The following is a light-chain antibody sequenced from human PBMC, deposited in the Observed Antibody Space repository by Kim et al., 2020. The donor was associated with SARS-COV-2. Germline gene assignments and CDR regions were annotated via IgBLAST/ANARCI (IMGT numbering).Light chain of an antibody. CDR3: HQYGSSRT. Sequence: EIVLTQSPGTLSLSPGERATLSCRASQSVSSSYLAWYQQKPGQATRLLIYGASSRATAIPDRFSGSGSGTDFTLTISRLEPEDFAVYYCHQYGSSRTFGQGTKVDIK. V-gene: IGKV3-20*01. J-gene: IGKJ1*01. CDR1: QSVSSSY. CDR2: GAS.